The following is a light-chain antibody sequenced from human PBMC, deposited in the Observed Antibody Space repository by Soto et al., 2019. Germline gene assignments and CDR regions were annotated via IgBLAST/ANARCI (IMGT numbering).Light chain of an antibody. Sequence: EIVLTQSPATLSLSPGERATLSCRASQSVSSYLAWYQQKPGQAPRLLIYDASNRATGIPARFSGSGSGTDFTLTISSLEPEDSAVYYCQQYGYSFWTFGQGTKVEIK. CDR1: QSVSSY. V-gene: IGKV3-11*01. CDR3: QQYGYSFWT. CDR2: DAS. J-gene: IGKJ1*01.